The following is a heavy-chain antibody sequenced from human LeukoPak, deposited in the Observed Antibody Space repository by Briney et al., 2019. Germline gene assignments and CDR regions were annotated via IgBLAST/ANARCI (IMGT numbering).Heavy chain of an antibody. CDR2: FDPEDGET. CDR3: ATGDAQGAAGYFDY. J-gene: IGHJ4*02. D-gene: IGHD6-13*01. Sequence: VASVKVSCKVSGYTLTELSMHWVRQAPGKGLEWMGGFDPEDGETIYALKFQGRVTMTEDTSTDTAYMELSSLRSEDTAVYYCATGDAQGAAGYFDYWGQGTLVTVSS. V-gene: IGHV1-24*01. CDR1: GYTLTELS.